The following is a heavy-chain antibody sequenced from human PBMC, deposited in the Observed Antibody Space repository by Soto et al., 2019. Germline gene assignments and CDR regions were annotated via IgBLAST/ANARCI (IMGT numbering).Heavy chain of an antibody. D-gene: IGHD2-21*01. CDR2: ISSSGSTI. V-gene: IGHV3-11*01. J-gene: IGHJ6*02. Sequence: GGSLRLSCAASGFTFSDYYMSWIRQAPGKGLEWVSYISSSGSTIYYADSVKGRFTISRDNAKNSLYLQMNSLRAEDTAVYYCAGGKWIAFSNYYYYGMDVWGQGTTVTVSS. CDR1: GFTFSDYY. CDR3: AGGKWIAFSNYYYYGMDV.